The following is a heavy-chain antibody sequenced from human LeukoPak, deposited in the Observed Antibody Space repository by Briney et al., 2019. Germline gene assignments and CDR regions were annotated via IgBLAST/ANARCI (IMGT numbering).Heavy chain of an antibody. J-gene: IGHJ3*02. CDR3: ATLDYGGNSFNVFDI. D-gene: IGHD4-23*01. CDR2: ISSSSSDI. Sequence: KAGGSLRLSCAASGFTFTSYNMAWVRQSPGKGLEWVSSISSSSSDIYYADSLKGRSTISRDNAKNSLYLQMNSLRAEDTAIYYCATLDYGGNSFNVFDIWGQGTMVTVSS. CDR1: GFTFTSYN. V-gene: IGHV3-21*01.